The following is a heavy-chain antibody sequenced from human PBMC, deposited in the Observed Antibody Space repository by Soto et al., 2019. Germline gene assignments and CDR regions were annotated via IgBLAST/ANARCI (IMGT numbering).Heavy chain of an antibody. CDR3: VRQGIDYLHRLVYV. Sequence: QVQVQQSGPGLVKPSETLSLTCTVSSGPSRSHNWGWIRQPPGRGLEWIGYVYYTGDTSYNPSLKSRVTISADTSTNHISLTLRSVTAADTAVYYCVRQGIDYLHRLVYVWGQGTTVSVSS. J-gene: IGHJ6*02. V-gene: IGHV4-59*08. D-gene: IGHD5-12*01. CDR2: VYYTGDT. CDR1: SGPSRSHN.